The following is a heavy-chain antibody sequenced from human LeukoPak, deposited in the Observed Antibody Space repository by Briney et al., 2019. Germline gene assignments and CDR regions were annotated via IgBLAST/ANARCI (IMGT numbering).Heavy chain of an antibody. D-gene: IGHD4-17*01. CDR1: GGSISSSSYY. Sequence: PSETLSLTCTVSGGSISSSSYYWGWIRQPPGKGLEWIGSIYYIGSTYYNPSLKSRVTISVDTSKNQFSLKLSSVAAADTALYYCARRSGYGDFWYFDLWGRGTLVTVSS. CDR2: IYYIGST. CDR3: ARRSGYGDFWYFDL. J-gene: IGHJ2*01. V-gene: IGHV4-39*01.